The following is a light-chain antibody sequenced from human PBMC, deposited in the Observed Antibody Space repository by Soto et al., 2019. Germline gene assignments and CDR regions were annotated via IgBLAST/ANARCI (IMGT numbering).Light chain of an antibody. Sequence: EIVLTQSPGTLSLSPGERATLSCRAIQSVSSSYLAWYQQKPGQAPRLLMYGASTRATGIPARFSGSGSGTEFTLTISSLQSEDFAVYYCQQYDDWPPWTFGQGTKVDIK. CDR1: QSVSSSY. CDR2: GAS. CDR3: QQYDDWPPWT. J-gene: IGKJ1*01. V-gene: IGKV3-15*01.